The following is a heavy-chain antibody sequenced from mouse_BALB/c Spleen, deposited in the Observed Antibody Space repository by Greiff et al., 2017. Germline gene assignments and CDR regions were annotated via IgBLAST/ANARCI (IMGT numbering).Heavy chain of an antibody. D-gene: IGHD2-1*01. CDR2: ISSGSSTI. CDR1: GFTFSSFG. V-gene: IGHV5-17*02. J-gene: IGHJ4*01. CDR3: ARGNGNGAMDY. Sequence: DVQLVESGGGLVQPGGSRKLSCAASGFTFSSFGMHWVRQAPEKGLEWVAYISSGSSTIYYADTVKGRFTISRDNPKNTLFLQMTSLRSEDTAMYYCARGNGNGAMDYWGQGTSVTVSS.